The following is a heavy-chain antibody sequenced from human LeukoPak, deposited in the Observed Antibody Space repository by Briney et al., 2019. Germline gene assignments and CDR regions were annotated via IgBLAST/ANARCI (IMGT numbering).Heavy chain of an antibody. V-gene: IGHV4-30-4*01. Sequence: PSETLSLTCTVSGGSISSGDYYWSWIRQPPGTGLEWIGYIYYSGSTYYNPSLKSRVTISVDTSKNQFSLKLSSVTAADTAVYYCARDSTGTTTLDYWGQGTLVTVSS. CDR2: IYYSGST. CDR1: GGSISSGDYY. J-gene: IGHJ4*02. CDR3: ARDSTGTTTLDY. D-gene: IGHD1-7*01.